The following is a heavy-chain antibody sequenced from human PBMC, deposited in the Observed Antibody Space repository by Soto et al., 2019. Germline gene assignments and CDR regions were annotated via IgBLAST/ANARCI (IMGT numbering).Heavy chain of an antibody. Sequence: QVQLQESGPGLVKPSQTLSLTCTVSGGSISSGGYYWSWIRQHPGKSLEWIGYIYYSGSTYYNPSLKSRVTISVDTSKNQFSLKLSSVTAADTTVYYCARDFWSGYYNWFDPWGQGTLVTVSS. D-gene: IGHD3-3*01. V-gene: IGHV4-31*03. CDR2: IYYSGST. CDR1: GGSISSGGYY. J-gene: IGHJ5*02. CDR3: ARDFWSGYYNWFDP.